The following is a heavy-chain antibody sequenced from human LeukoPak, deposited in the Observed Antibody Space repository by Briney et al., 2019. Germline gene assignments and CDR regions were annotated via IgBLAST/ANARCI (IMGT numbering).Heavy chain of an antibody. V-gene: IGHV4-59*08. D-gene: IGHD2-2*02. CDR1: GGSISSYY. CDR3: ARGQCCSSTSCYTFDP. J-gene: IGHJ5*02. Sequence: SETLSLTCTVSGGSISSYYWSWIRQPPGKGLEWIGDIYYSGSTNYNPSLKSRVTISVDTSKNQFSLKLSSVTAADTAVYYCARGQCCSSTSCYTFDPWGQGTLVTVSS. CDR2: IYYSGST.